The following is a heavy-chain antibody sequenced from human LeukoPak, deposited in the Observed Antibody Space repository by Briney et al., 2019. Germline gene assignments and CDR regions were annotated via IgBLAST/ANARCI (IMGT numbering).Heavy chain of an antibody. D-gene: IGHD3-22*01. Sequence: PGGSLRLSCAASGFTFSNYDMHWVRQATGKGLEWVSAIGTAGDPFYPASVKGRFTISRDNSKNTLYLQMNSLRAEDTAVYYCARDLYDSSESAFDIWGQGTMVTVSS. CDR2: IGTAGDP. CDR1: GFTFSNYD. J-gene: IGHJ3*02. V-gene: IGHV3-13*05. CDR3: ARDLYDSSESAFDI.